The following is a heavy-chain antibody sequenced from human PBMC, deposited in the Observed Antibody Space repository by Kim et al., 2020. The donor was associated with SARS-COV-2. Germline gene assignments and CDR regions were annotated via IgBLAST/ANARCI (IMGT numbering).Heavy chain of an antibody. CDR1: GFTFNKDW. V-gene: IGHV3-7*01. CDR2: IKEDGSEK. Sequence: GGSLRLSCAASGFTFNKDWMTWVRQGPGKGLEWVANIKEDGSEKYYVDSVKGRFAVSRDNAKNSLYLQMSSLRAEDTAVYYCARRRLSWADAFDVWGRGTMVTVSS. J-gene: IGHJ3*01. D-gene: IGHD6-13*01. CDR3: ARRRLSWADAFDV.